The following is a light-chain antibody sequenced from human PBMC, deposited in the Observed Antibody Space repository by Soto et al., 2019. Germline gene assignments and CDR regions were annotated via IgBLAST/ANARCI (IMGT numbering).Light chain of an antibody. V-gene: IGKV1-6*01. J-gene: IGKJ4*01. CDR1: QGIRND. Sequence: AIQMTRSPSSLSASVGDRVTITCRASQGIRNDLGWYQQKPGKAPKLLIYAASSLQSGVPSRFSGSGSGTDFTLTISSLQPEDFATYYCLHDYTVGTFGGGTKVEIK. CDR3: LHDYTVGT. CDR2: AAS.